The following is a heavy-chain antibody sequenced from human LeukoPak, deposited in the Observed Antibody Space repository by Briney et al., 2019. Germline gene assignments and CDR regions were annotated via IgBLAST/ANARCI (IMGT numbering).Heavy chain of an antibody. Sequence: SETLSLTCTVSGGSISSGGYYWSWIRRHPGKGLEWIGYIYYSGSTYYNPSLKSRVTISVDTSKNQFSLKLSSVTAADTAVYYCARGAPHYYGSGSYYNGLDYWGQGTLVTVSS. J-gene: IGHJ4*02. CDR1: GGSISSGGYY. D-gene: IGHD3-10*01. V-gene: IGHV4-30-4*08. CDR2: IYYSGST. CDR3: ARGAPHYYGSGSYYNGLDY.